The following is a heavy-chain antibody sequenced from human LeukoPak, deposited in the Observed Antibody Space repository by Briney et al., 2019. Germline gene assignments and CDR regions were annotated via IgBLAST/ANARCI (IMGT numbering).Heavy chain of an antibody. Sequence: PSETLSLTCTASGGSISSYYWSWIRQPAGKGLEWIGRIYTSGSTNYNPSLKSRVTMSVDTSKNQSSLKLSSVTAADTAVYYCARQEDLYYYGMDVWGQGTTVTVSS. CDR1: GGSISSYY. V-gene: IGHV4-4*07. CDR3: ARQEDLYYYGMDV. CDR2: IYTSGST. J-gene: IGHJ6*02.